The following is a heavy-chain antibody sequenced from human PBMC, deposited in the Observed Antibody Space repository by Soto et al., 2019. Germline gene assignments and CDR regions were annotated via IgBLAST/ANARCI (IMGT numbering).Heavy chain of an antibody. CDR1: GFTFSSYS. V-gene: IGHV3-21*01. CDR3: ARDRSAIDIVATRGPYYYYYYMDV. J-gene: IGHJ6*03. Sequence: GGSLRLSCAASGFTFSSYSMNWVRQAPGKGLEWVSSISSSSSYIYYADSVKGRFTISRDNAKNSLYLQMNSLRAEDTAVYYCARDRSAIDIVATRGPYYYYYYMDVWGKGTTVTVSS. D-gene: IGHD5-12*01. CDR2: ISSSSSYI.